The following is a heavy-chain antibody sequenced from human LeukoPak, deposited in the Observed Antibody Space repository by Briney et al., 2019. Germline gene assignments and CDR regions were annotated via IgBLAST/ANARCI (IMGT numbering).Heavy chain of an antibody. CDR1: GYTLTRYW. V-gene: IGHV1-18*01. CDR2: ISAYNGNT. J-gene: IGHJ6*02. Sequence: GASVTVSCKASGYTLTRYWIIWVRQDPGQGLEWMGWISAYNGNTNYAQKLQGRVTMTTDTSTSTAYMELRSLRSDDTAVYYCATRSGYFYGMDVWGQGTTVTVSS. D-gene: IGHD3-3*01. CDR3: ATRSGYFYGMDV.